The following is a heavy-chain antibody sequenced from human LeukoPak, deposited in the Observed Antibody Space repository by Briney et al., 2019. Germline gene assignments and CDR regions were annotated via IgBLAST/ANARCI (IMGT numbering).Heavy chain of an antibody. CDR2: ISSDGSST. CDR1: GFSFRNCW. V-gene: IGHV3-74*03. D-gene: IGHD5-18*01. Sequence: GGSLRLSCAASGFSFRNCWMYWVRHAPGKGLVWVSRISSDGSSTKYEDSVKGRFTISRDTATNTLYLQMSSLRAEDTAVYYCARGFSYGYSDYWGQGTLVTVSS. J-gene: IGHJ4*02. CDR3: ARGFSYGYSDY.